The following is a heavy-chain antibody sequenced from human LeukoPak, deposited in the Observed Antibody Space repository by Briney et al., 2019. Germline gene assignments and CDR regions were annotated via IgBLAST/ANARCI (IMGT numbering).Heavy chain of an antibody. CDR1: GYTFTGYY. CDR2: INPNSGGT. J-gene: IGHJ5*02. Sequence: ASVKVSCKASGYTFTGYYMHWVRQAPGQGLEWMGWINPNSGGTNYAQKFQGRVTMTRDTSISTAYMELSRLRSDDTAVYYCARALLCCPNWFDPWGQGTLVTVSS. V-gene: IGHV1-2*02. CDR3: ARALLCCPNWFDP. D-gene: IGHD3-16*01.